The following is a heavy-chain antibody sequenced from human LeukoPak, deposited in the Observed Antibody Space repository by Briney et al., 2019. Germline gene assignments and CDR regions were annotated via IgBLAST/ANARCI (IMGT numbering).Heavy chain of an antibody. D-gene: IGHD3-22*01. CDR1: GFTFSSYW. J-gene: IGHJ4*02. CDR3: ERDREKYYYDSSVYYYES. V-gene: IGHV3-74*01. Sequence: PGGSLRLSCAASGFTFSSYWMHWVRQAPGKGLVWVSRINSDGSSTSYADSVKGRFTISRDNAKNTLYLQMNSLRAEDTAVYYCERDREKYYYDSSVYYYESGGKGTLVTVSS. CDR2: INSDGSST.